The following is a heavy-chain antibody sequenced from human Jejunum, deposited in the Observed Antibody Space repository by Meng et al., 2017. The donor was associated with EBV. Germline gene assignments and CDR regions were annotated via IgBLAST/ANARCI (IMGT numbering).Heavy chain of an antibody. V-gene: IGHV3-74*01. Sequence: EVQLVESXXXXVXXGGSLSLSCAASGFTFSSHWMHWVRQAPGKGLVWVSRIDTDGSRTNYVDSVKGRFIISRDNAKNTLYLQMNSLRADDTAVYYCARDLSWNQADYWGQGTLVTVSS. D-gene: IGHD1-14*01. J-gene: IGHJ4*02. CDR3: ARDLSWNQADY. CDR2: IDTDGSRT. CDR1: GFTFSSHW.